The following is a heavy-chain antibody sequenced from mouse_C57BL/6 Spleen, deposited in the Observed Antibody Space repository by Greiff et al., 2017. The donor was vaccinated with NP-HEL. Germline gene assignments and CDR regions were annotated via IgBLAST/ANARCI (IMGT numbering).Heavy chain of an antibody. D-gene: IGHD1-1*01. CDR3: ARVFSITTVVTGAMDY. Sequence: EVQLQESGPGLVKPSQSLSLTCSVTGYSITSGYYWNWIRQFPGNKLEWMGYISYDGSNNYNPSLKNRISITRDTSKNQFFLKLNSVTTEDTATYYCARVFSITTVVTGAMDYWGQGTSVTVSS. CDR2: ISYDGSN. CDR1: GYSITSGYY. J-gene: IGHJ4*01. V-gene: IGHV3-6*01.